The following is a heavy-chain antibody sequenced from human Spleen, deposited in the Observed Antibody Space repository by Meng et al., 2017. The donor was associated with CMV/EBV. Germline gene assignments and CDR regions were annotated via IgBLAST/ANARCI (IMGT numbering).Heavy chain of an antibody. CDR2: IRYDGSNK. D-gene: IGHD3-10*01. Sequence: GGSLRLSCAASGFTFSSYGMHWVRQAPGKGLEWVAFIRYDGSNKYYADSVKGRFTISRDNSKNTLYLQMSSLRAEDTAVYYCAKNYNYYYYTMDVWGQGTTVTVSS. V-gene: IGHV3-30*02. CDR1: GFTFSSYG. CDR3: AKNYNYYYYTMDV. J-gene: IGHJ6*02.